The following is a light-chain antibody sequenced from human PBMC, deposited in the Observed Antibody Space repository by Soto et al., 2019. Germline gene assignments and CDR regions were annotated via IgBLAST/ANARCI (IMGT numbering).Light chain of an antibody. CDR2: AKS. Sequence: EIPLTQSPSALSASVGDRLTLTFRASRNVSIYLNWYQHKPGKGPTLLIHAKSNLQIGFPSRFSGSGSGTEFTLTISSLEPEDFGTYYCKQSYKTPYFGKGTRREIK. CDR1: RNVSIY. V-gene: IGKV1-39*01. CDR3: KQSYKTPY. J-gene: IGKJ5*01.